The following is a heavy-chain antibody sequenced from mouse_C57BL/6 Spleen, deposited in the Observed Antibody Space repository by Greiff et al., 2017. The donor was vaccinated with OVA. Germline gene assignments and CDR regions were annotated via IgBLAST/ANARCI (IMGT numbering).Heavy chain of an antibody. CDR2: IWRGGST. V-gene: IGHV2-5*01. J-gene: IGHJ4*01. CDR3: AKKPADYYGNAMDY. Sequence: QVQLKESGPGLVQPSQSLSITCTVSGFSLTSYGVHWVRQSPGKGLEWLGVIWRGGSTDYNAAFMSRLGITKDNSKSQVFFKMNSLQADDTAIYYCAKKPADYYGNAMDYWGQGTSVTVSS. CDR1: GFSLTSYG. D-gene: IGHD1-1*01.